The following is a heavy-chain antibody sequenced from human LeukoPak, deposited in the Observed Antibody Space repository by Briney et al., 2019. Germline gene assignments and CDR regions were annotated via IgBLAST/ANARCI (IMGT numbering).Heavy chain of an antibody. D-gene: IGHD3-9*01. Sequence: SETLSLTCSVSGGSVSSGNYFWGWIRQSPGKGLEWIGNINYIGSTAYNPSLKSRATMSVDTSKNQFSLKMTSVTAAVTAVYYCARLSKGRYFDYVFDYWGQGTLVTVSS. CDR2: INYIGST. CDR1: GGSVSSGNYF. V-gene: IGHV4-39*01. J-gene: IGHJ4*02. CDR3: ARLSKGRYFDYVFDY.